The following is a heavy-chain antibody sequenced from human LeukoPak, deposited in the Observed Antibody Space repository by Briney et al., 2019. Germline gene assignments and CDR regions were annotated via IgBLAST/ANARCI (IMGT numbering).Heavy chain of an antibody. J-gene: IGHJ4*02. CDR3: AKDRGYSYAPFDY. D-gene: IGHD5-18*01. CDR1: GFTFSSYG. V-gene: IGHV3-33*06. CDR2: IWYDGSNK. Sequence: GRSLRLSCAASGFTFSSYGMHWVRQAPGKGLEWVAVIWYDGSNKYYADSVKGRFTISRDNSKNTLYLQMNSLRAEDTAVYYCAKDRGYSYAPFDYWGQGTLVTASS.